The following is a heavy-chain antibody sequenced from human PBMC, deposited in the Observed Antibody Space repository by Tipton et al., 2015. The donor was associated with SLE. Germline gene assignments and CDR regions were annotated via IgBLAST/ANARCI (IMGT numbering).Heavy chain of an antibody. Sequence: TLSLTCTVSGGSISSHYWSWIRQPPGKGLEWIGYIYYSGSTNYNPSLKSRVTISVDTSKNQFSLKLSSVTAADTAVYYCARDEAAAGTGFDYWGQGTLVTVSS. CDR1: GGSISSHY. CDR3: ARDEAAAGTGFDY. CDR2: IYYSGST. V-gene: IGHV4-59*11. J-gene: IGHJ4*02. D-gene: IGHD6-13*01.